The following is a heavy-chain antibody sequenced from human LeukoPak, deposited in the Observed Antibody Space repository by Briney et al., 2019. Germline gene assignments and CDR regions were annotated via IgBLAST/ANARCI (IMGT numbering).Heavy chain of an antibody. CDR2: ISYDGSHK. Sequence: GGSLRLSCAASGFTFSSYGMHWVRQAPGKGLEWVAVISYDGSHKYYAESVKGRFTISRDNSKNTLYLQMNSLRAEDTAVYYCAKSKGLVVVGGTFDYWGLGTLVTVSS. V-gene: IGHV3-30*18. CDR3: AKSKGLVVVGGTFDY. J-gene: IGHJ4*02. D-gene: IGHD2-15*01. CDR1: GFTFSSYG.